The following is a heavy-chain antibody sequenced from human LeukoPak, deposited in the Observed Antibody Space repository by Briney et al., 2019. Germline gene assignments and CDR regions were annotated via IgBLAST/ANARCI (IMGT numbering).Heavy chain of an antibody. J-gene: IGHJ4*02. CDR2: INYSGGST. D-gene: IGHD3-22*01. CDR1: GFTFSTSV. CDR3: ARDGYYYDSSGYFDY. V-gene: IGHV3-23*01. Sequence: GGSLRLSCATSGFTFSTSVMNWVRQAPGKGLEWVSTINYSGGSTYYADSVKGRFTISRDNAKNSLYLQMNSLRAEDTAVYYCARDGYYYDSSGYFDYWGQGTLVTVSS.